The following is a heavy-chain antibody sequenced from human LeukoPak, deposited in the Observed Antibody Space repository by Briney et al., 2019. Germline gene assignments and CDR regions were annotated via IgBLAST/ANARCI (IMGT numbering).Heavy chain of an antibody. V-gene: IGHV3-11*04. D-gene: IGHD3-22*01. Sequence: LSLTCTVSGGSISSSSYYWGWIRQPPGKGLEWVSYISSSGSTIYYADSVKGRFTISRDNAKNSLYLQMNSLRAEDTAVYYCARDEWGYDSSGYPFDYWGQGTLVTVSS. CDR1: GGSISSSSYY. CDR3: ARDEWGYDSSGYPFDY. CDR2: ISSSGSTI. J-gene: IGHJ4*02.